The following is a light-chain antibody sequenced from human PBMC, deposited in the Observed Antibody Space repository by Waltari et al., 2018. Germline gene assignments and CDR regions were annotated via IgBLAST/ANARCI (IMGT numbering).Light chain of an antibody. CDR1: QSVRTN. CDR2: GAS. V-gene: IGKV3-15*01. CDR3: HEYEYWPPGT. Sequence: EIVMTQSPATLSVSPGDRATLSCRASQSVRTNLAWFQQKPGQPPRLLISGASTRATGIPARFRGSGSGTEFTLTITGLQSEDFAVYYCHEYEYWPPGTFGPGTKVEIK. J-gene: IGKJ3*01.